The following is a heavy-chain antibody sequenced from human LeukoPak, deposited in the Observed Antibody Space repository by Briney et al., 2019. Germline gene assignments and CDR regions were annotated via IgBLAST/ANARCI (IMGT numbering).Heavy chain of an antibody. CDR2: ISYDGSNK. D-gene: IGHD3-10*01. J-gene: IGHJ4*02. CDR1: GFTFSSYA. Sequence: PGRSLRLSCAASGFTFSSYAMHWVRQAPGKGLEWVAVISYDGSNKYYADSVKGRFTISRDNSKNTLYLHMNSLRAEDTAVYYCATQPPRFGEFPLDYWGQGTLVTVSS. V-gene: IGHV3-30-3*01. CDR3: ATQPPRFGEFPLDY.